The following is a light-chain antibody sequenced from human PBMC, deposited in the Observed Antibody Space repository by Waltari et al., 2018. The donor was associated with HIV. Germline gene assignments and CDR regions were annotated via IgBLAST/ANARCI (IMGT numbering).Light chain of an antibody. V-gene: IGKV3-15*01. Sequence: EIVMTQSPATLSVSPGERTTLSCRASQSVSSNLAWYQQKPGQAPRLLIYGASTRATGSPARFSGSGSGTEFTLTISSLQSEDFAVYYCQQYNNWPFTFGPGTQVDIK. CDR2: GAS. CDR3: QQYNNWPFT. J-gene: IGKJ3*01. CDR1: QSVSSN.